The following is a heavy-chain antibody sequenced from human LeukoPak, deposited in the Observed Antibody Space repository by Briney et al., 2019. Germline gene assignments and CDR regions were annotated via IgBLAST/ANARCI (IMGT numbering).Heavy chain of an antibody. Sequence: SETLSLTCTVSGGSISHYYWSWIRQPAGKGLEWIGHIYSTGSTNYNPSLKSRVTISVDKSKNQFSLKLTSVTAADTAVYCCARAYSISWYYFDYWGQGTLVTVSS. V-gene: IGHV4-4*07. J-gene: IGHJ4*02. CDR2: IYSTGST. D-gene: IGHD6-13*01. CDR1: GGSISHYY. CDR3: ARAYSISWYYFDY.